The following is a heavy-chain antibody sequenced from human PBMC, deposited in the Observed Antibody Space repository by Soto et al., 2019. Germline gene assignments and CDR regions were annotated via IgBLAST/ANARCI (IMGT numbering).Heavy chain of an antibody. CDR2: ITRSGGST. J-gene: IGHJ6*02. CDR3: ARVWERTVTTRNYFYGIDV. Sequence: EVQLLESGGGLVQPGGSLTLSCAASGFTFYSYAMTWVRQAPGKGLEWVSTITRSGGSTYFADSVKGRFTISRDNSKSTLYLQMSSLRAEDTAVYSCARVWERTVTTRNYFYGIDVWGQGTTVTVSS. V-gene: IGHV3-23*01. D-gene: IGHD4-17*01. CDR1: GFTFYSYA.